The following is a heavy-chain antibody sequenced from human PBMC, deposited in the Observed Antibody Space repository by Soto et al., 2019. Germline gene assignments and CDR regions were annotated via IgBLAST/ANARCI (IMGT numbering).Heavy chain of an antibody. CDR2: ISSNGGST. J-gene: IGHJ4*02. Sequence: EVQLVESGGGLLQPGGSLRLSCAASGFTFSSYAMHWVRQAPGKGLEYVSVISSNGGSTYYANSVKGRFTISRDNSKNTLYLQMGSLRAEDMAVYYCARTSGYAFDYWGQGTLVTVSS. CDR1: GFTFSSYA. V-gene: IGHV3-64*01. D-gene: IGHD5-12*01. CDR3: ARTSGYAFDY.